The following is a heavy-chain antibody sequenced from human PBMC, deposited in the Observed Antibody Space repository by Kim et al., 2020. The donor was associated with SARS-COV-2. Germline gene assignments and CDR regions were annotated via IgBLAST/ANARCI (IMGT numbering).Heavy chain of an antibody. J-gene: IGHJ3*01. Sequence: GGSLRLSCAASGFAFGDFPFGSFWMSWVRQVPGKGLEWVANIKQDGSQKYYVDSMKGRFTISRDNAQNSLYLQITSLRAEDTAVYYCAMTGAGRIDAF. CDR3: AMTGAGRIDAF. V-gene: IGHV3-7*03. D-gene: IGHD6-19*01. CDR2: IKQDGSQK. CDR1: GFAFGDFPFGSFW.